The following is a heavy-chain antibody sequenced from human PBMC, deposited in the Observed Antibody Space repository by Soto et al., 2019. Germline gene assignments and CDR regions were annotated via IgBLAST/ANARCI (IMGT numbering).Heavy chain of an antibody. CDR3: AKVRLVLGFWEWLYYFDY. J-gene: IGHJ4*02. CDR1: GFTFSSYA. Sequence: EVQLLESGGGLVQPGGSLRLSCAASGFTFSSYAMSWVRQAPGKGLEWVSAISGSGGSTYYADSVKGRFTISRDNSKNTLYLQMNSLRAEDTAVYYCAKVRLVLGFWEWLYYFDYWGQGTLVTVSS. V-gene: IGHV3-23*01. D-gene: IGHD3-3*01. CDR2: ISGSGGST.